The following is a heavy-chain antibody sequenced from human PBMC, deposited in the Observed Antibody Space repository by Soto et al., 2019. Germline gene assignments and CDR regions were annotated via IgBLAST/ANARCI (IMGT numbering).Heavy chain of an antibody. CDR2: IIPIFGTA. CDR1: GGTFSSYA. Sequence: SVKVYWKASGGTFSSYAISWVRQAPVQGLEWMGGIIPIFGTANYAQKFQGRVTITADESTSTAYMELSSLRSEDTAVYYCARVLRYFDWLSDSNAFDIWGQGTMVTVSS. J-gene: IGHJ3*02. D-gene: IGHD3-9*01. V-gene: IGHV1-69*01. CDR3: ARVLRYFDWLSDSNAFDI.